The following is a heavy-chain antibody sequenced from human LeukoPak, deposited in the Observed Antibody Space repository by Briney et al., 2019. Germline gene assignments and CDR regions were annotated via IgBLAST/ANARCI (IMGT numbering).Heavy chain of an antibody. CDR1: AYTFTDYS. V-gene: IGHV1-46*01. J-gene: IGHJ3*02. CDR2: INPSGGST. D-gene: IGHD5-12*01. Sequence: GASVKVSCQASAYTFTDYSIHWVRQAPGQGLEWMGIINPSGGSTSYAQKFQGRVTMTRDTSTSTVYMELSSLRSEDTAVYYCARGYDFDAFDIWGQGTMVTVSS. CDR3: ARGYDFDAFDI.